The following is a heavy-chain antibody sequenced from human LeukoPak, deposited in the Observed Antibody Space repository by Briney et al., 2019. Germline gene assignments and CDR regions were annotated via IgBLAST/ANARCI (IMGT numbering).Heavy chain of an antibody. J-gene: IGHJ4*02. V-gene: IGHV3-23*01. Sequence: GGSLRLSCAASGFTFSIYAMSWVRQAPGKGLEQVSAISGGAGSTYYAVSVKGRFTVSRDNSKNTLYLQMNSLRAEDTAVYYCAKVTYGSGTYGAFDSWGQGTLVTGSS. CDR3: AKVTYGSGTYGAFDS. CDR1: GFTFSIYA. D-gene: IGHD3-10*01. CDR2: ISGGAGST.